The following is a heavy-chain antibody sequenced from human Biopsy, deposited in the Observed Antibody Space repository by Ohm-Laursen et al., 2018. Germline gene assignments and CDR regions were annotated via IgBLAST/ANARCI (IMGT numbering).Heavy chain of an antibody. CDR2: IVVGSGHT. CDR3: AATSTLYYYYYAMDV. CDR1: GFTFISSA. Sequence: SVKVSCKASGFTFISSAVQWVRQARGQRLEWIGWIVVGSGHTNYAQKFQERVTITRDMSTSTAYMELTSLRSEDTAVYYCAATSTLYYYYYAMDVWAKGPRSPSL. J-gene: IGHJ6*02. V-gene: IGHV1-58*01.